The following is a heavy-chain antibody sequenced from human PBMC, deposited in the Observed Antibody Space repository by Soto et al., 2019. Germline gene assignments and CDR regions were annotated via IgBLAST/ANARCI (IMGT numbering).Heavy chain of an antibody. V-gene: IGHV3-23*01. J-gene: IGHJ4*02. CDR3: AKRDRSNWSYFNY. Sequence: GGSLRLSCAASGFTFSNYAMTWVRQAPGRGLEWVSVITGGGDTAYYADSVKGRFTISRDNSKNTLYLQMNSLRAEDTALYYCAKRDRSNWSYFNYWGQGTLVTVSS. CDR1: GFTFSNYA. CDR2: ITGGGDTA. D-gene: IGHD1-20*01.